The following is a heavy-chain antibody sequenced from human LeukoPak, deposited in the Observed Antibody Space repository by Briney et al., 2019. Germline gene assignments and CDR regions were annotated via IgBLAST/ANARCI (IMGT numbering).Heavy chain of an antibody. CDR1: GGTFSSYA. Sequence: SVKVSFKASGGTFSSYAISWVRQAPGQGLEWMGRIIPILGIANYAQKFQGRVTITADKSTSTAYMELSSLRSEDTAVYYCARLSITMIGNAFDIWGQGTMVTVSS. D-gene: IGHD3-22*01. CDR2: IIPILGIA. J-gene: IGHJ3*02. V-gene: IGHV1-69*04. CDR3: ARLSITMIGNAFDI.